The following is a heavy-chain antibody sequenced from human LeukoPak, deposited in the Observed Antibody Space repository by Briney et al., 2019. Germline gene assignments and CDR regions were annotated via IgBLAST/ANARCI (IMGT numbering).Heavy chain of an antibody. CDR3: ARSDGYGLIGI. Sequence: SETLSLTCTFSGGSIDSYYWGWIRQPPGKGLEWIAYIYYSGSTNYNPSLKSRVIILFDTAKNHFSLNLSSVTAADTAVYYCARSDGYGLIGIWGQGTMVTVSS. J-gene: IGHJ3*02. V-gene: IGHV4-59*12. D-gene: IGHD3-10*01. CDR2: IYYSGST. CDR1: GGSIDSYY.